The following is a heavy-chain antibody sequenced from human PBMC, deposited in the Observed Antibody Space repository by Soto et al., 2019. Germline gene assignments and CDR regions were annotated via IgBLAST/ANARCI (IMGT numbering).Heavy chain of an antibody. J-gene: IGHJ6*02. D-gene: IGHD5-18*01. Sequence: PGGSLRLSCAASGFTFSSYAMHWVRQAPGKGLEWVAVISYDGSNKYYADSVKGRFTISRDNSKNTLYLQMNSLRAEDTAVYYCASGYSYGYPYYYYYYGMDVWGQGTTVTVSS. V-gene: IGHV3-30-3*01. CDR1: GFTFSSYA. CDR2: ISYDGSNK. CDR3: ASGYSYGYPYYYYYYGMDV.